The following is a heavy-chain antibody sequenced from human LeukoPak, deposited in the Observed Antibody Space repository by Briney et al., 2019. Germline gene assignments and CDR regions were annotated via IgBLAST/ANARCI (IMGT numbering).Heavy chain of an antibody. V-gene: IGHV4-59*01. J-gene: IGHJ4*02. CDR2: IYYSGST. Sequence: SETLSLTCTVSGGSISSYYWSWIRQPPGKGLEWIGYIYYSGSTNYNPSLKSRVTISVDTSKNQFSLKLSSVTAADTAVYYCASVWSSEGYWGQGTLVTVSS. CDR1: GGSISSYY. CDR3: ASVWSSEGY. D-gene: IGHD1-26*01.